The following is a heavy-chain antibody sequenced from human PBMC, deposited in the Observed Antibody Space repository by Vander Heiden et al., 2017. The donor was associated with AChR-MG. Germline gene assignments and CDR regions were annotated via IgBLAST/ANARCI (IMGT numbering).Heavy chain of an antibody. V-gene: IGHV3-21*01. D-gene: IGHD6-6*01. J-gene: IGHJ3*02. CDR2: ISSSSSYI. CDR3: ATELRIAARLVRPNAFDI. Sequence: EVQLVESGGGLVKPGGSLRLSCAASGFTFSSYSMNWVRQAPGKGLEWVSSISSSSSYIYYADSVKGRFTISRDNAKNSLYLQMNSLRAEDTAVYYCATELRIAARLVRPNAFDIWGQGTMVTVSS. CDR1: GFTFSSYS.